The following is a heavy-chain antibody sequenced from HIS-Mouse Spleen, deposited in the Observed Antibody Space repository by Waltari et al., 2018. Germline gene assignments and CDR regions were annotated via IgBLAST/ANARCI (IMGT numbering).Heavy chain of an antibody. CDR1: GFPFGSYG. J-gene: IGHJ4*02. Sequence: QVQLVESGGGVVQPGRSLRLSCAAFGFPFGSYGMHWVRQAPGKGLEWVAVISYDGSNKYYADSVKGRFTISRDNSKNTLYLQMNSLRAEDTAVYYCAKDKHHAFDYWGQGTLVTVSS. CDR2: ISYDGSNK. V-gene: IGHV3-30*18. CDR3: AKDKHHAFDY.